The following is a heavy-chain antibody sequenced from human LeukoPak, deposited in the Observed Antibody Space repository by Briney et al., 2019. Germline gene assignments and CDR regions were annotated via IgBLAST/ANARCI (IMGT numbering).Heavy chain of an antibody. CDR2: IKQDGSEK. CDR3: ARCLAPFDSSGLDY. CDR1: GFTFSSYW. V-gene: IGHV3-7*01. Sequence: GGSLRLSCAASGFTFSSYWMSWVRQAPGKGLEWVANIKQDGSEKYYVDSVKGRFTISRDNAKNSLYLQMNSLRAEDTAVYYCARCLAPFDSSGLDYWGQGTLVTVSS. D-gene: IGHD3-22*01. J-gene: IGHJ4*02.